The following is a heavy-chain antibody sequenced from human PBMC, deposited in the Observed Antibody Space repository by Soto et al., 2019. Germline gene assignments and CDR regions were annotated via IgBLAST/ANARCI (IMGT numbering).Heavy chain of an antibody. CDR1: GYTLTELS. V-gene: IGHV1-24*01. D-gene: IGHD2-21*02. J-gene: IGHJ4*02. Sequence: ASVKVSCKVSGYTLTELSMHWVRQAPGKGLEWMGGFDPEGGETIYAQKFQGRVTMTEDTSTDTAYMELSSLRSEDTAVYYCATVLRIVVVTAELDYWGQGTLVTVSS. CDR3: ATVLRIVVVTAELDY. CDR2: FDPEGGET.